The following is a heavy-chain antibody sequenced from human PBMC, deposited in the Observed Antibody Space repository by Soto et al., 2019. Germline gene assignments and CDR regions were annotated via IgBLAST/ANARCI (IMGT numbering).Heavy chain of an antibody. Sequence: EVQLVESGGGLVQPGGSLKLSCAASGFTFSGSAMHWVRQASGKGLEWVGRIRSKANSYATAYAASVKGRLTISRDDSKNTAYLQMNSLKTEDTAVYYCTRRSSSSREIWFDPWGQGTLVTVSS. CDR3: TRRSSSSREIWFDP. V-gene: IGHV3-73*02. J-gene: IGHJ5*02. CDR2: IRSKANSYAT. CDR1: GFTFSGSA. D-gene: IGHD6-13*01.